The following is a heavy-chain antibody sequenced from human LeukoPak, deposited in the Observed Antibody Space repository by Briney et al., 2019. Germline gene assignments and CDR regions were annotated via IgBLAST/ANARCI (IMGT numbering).Heavy chain of an antibody. CDR1: GFTFSRYS. Sequence: WGSLRLSCAVYGFTFSRYSRNWVRQAPGKGLEWVSSMSVSSGLIYYAESVKGRFTVSRDNAKNSLYLQMNSLRADDTAVYYCAREFEYSASGAGYWGQGTLVTVSS. CDR3: AREFEYSASGAGY. V-gene: IGHV3-21*01. CDR2: MSVSSGLI. J-gene: IGHJ4*02. D-gene: IGHD6-6*01.